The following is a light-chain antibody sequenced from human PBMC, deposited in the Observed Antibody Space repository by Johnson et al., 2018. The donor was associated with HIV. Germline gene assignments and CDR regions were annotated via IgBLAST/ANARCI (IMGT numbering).Light chain of an antibody. J-gene: IGLJ1*01. CDR1: SSNIGNNY. Sequence: QSVLTQPPSVSAAPGQKVTISCSGGSSNIGNNYVSWYQQLPGTVPKLLIYENDKLPSGIPDRFSGSKSGPSATLGLTGHQTRDEADYYCGIWDSSLSGYVFRTGTKVTVL. V-gene: IGLV1-51*02. CDR3: GIWDSSLSGYV. CDR2: END.